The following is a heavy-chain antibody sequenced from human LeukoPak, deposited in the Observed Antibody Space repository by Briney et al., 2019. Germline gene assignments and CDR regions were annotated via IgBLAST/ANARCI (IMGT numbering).Heavy chain of an antibody. J-gene: IGHJ6*01. CDR3: ARANMVRGDSRYYYGMDV. CDR1: GFTFSSYA. Sequence: GGSLRLSCAASGFTFSSYAMNWVRQAPGKGLEWLAVISYDGSNKYYADSVKGRFTISRDNSKSTLYLQMNSLRAEDTAVYYCARANMVRGDSRYYYGMDVWGPRDHGHRLL. V-gene: IGHV3-30-3*01. D-gene: IGHD3-10*01. CDR2: ISYDGSNK.